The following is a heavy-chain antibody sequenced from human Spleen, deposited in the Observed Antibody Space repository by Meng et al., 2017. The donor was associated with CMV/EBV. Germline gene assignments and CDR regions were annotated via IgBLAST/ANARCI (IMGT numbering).Heavy chain of an antibody. J-gene: IGHJ6*02. CDR2: INPNSGGT. CDR1: GYTFTGYY. CDR3: ARVPAANSYYYGMDV. Sequence: ASVKVSCKASGYTFTGYYMHWVRQAPGQGLEWMGWINPNSGGTNYAQKFQGRVTMTRDTSISTAYMELSRLRSDDTAVYYCARVPAANSYYYGMDVWGQGTTVTVSS. V-gene: IGHV1-2*02. D-gene: IGHD2-2*01.